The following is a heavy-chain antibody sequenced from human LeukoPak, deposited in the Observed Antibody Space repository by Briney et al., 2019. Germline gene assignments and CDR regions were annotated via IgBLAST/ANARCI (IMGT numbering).Heavy chain of an antibody. CDR1: GFPFSSYE. J-gene: IGHJ4*02. V-gene: IGHV3-48*03. Sequence: GGSLRLSCVASGFPFSSYEMNWVRQAPGKGLEWVSYISGSGSSIYYADSVKGRFTISRDNAKNSLYLQMNSLRAEDTAVYYCARGHSDYWGQGTLVTVSS. CDR2: ISGSGSSI. CDR3: ARGHSDY.